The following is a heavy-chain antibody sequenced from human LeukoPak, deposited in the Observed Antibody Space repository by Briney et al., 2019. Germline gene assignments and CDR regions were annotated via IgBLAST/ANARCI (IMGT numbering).Heavy chain of an antibody. CDR2: ISPSGDIT. CDR1: GFTFSNDG. V-gene: IGHV3-23*01. Sequence: GGSLRLSCAGYGFTFSNDGMNWVRQAAGKGLEWVSGISPSGDITYYVDSVKGRFTISRDNSKNTFYLQMNSLRAEDTAVYYCARDSGWLRFHYWGQGTLVTVSS. J-gene: IGHJ4*02. CDR3: ARDSGWLRFHY. D-gene: IGHD5-12*01.